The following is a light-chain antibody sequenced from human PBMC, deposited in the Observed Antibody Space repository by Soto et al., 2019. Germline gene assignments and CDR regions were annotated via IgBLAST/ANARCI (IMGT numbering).Light chain of an antibody. CDR1: QSVSSN. CDR3: QQYNDWPLT. Sequence: IVMTQSPVTLSVSPGERATLSCRASQSVSSNLAWYQQKPGQAPSLLIYGAFTRATGIPARFGGTGSGTEFTLTISSLQSEDFALYYCQQYNDWPLTFGQGTKVDIK. V-gene: IGKV3-15*01. J-gene: IGKJ1*01. CDR2: GAF.